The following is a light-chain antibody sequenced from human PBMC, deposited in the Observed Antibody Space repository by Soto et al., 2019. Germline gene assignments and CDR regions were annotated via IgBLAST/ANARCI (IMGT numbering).Light chain of an antibody. CDR3: SSYTASSTLL. Sequence: QSALTQPASVSGSPGQSITISCTGPSSDVGGSKVVSWYQHHPGKAPKLIIYEDTKRPSGVSTRFSGSKSGNTASLTISGLQAEDEADYYCSSYTASSTLLFGTGTKVTVL. V-gene: IGLV2-14*02. CDR1: SSDVGGSKV. J-gene: IGLJ1*01. CDR2: EDT.